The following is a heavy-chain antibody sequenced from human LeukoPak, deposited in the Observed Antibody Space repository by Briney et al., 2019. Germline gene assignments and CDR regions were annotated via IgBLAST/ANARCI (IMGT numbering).Heavy chain of an antibody. CDR2: IFSNDEK. J-gene: IGHJ4*02. CDR3: ARISRYNFDFDY. Sequence: ESGPTLVNPTETLTLTCTVSGFSLTNAYVGVSWIRQPPGKALEWLAHIFSNDEKCSCTSLKSRRTIYKDTYKSQVVLTMTNMDPVDTATYYCARISRYNFDFDYWGQGTLVTVSS. D-gene: IGHD1-1*01. V-gene: IGHV2-26*01. CDR1: GFSLTNAYVG.